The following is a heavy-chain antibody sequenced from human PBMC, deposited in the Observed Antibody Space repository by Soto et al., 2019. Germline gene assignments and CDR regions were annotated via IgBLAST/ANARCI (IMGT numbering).Heavy chain of an antibody. CDR1: GFTFSSYG. D-gene: IGHD5-12*01. CDR2: ISYDGSNK. J-gene: IGHJ2*01. CDR3: AKDGGPLVATIIDWYFDL. V-gene: IGHV3-30*18. Sequence: QVQLVESGGGVVQPGRSLRLSCAASGFTFSSYGMHWVRQAPGKGLEWVAVISYDGSNKYYADSVKGRFTISRDSSKNTLYLQMNSLRAEDTAVYYCAKDGGPLVATIIDWYFDLWGRGTLVTVSS.